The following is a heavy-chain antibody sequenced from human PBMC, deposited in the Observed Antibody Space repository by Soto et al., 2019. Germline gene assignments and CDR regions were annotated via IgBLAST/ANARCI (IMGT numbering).Heavy chain of an antibody. CDR3: ARTYGSGDYFLPFEY. CDR1: GYMFNTYG. V-gene: IGHV1-18*01. D-gene: IGHD3-10*01. CDR2: ISVYNGNI. Sequence: QVQLLQSGAEVKKPGASVKVSCKASGYMFNTYGITWVRQAPGQGLERMGWISVYNGNIDYAQKFAGRVTMTIDTSTSTTELGLKSLKSDDTAVYYCARTYGSGDYFLPFEYWGQGTPVSVSS. J-gene: IGHJ4*02.